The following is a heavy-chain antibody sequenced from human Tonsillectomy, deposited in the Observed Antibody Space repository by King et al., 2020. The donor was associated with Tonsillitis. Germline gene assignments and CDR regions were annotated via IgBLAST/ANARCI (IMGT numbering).Heavy chain of an antibody. CDR1: GFTFSSYE. Sequence: VQLVESGGGLVQPGGSLRLSCAASGFTFSSYEMNWVRQAPGKGLEWVSYISSSGSIIYYADSVKGRFTISRDNAKNSLYLQMNSLRAEDTAVYYCARGGFDWLLSPYLDYWGQGTLVTVSS. CDR3: ARGGFDWLLSPYLDY. V-gene: IGHV3-48*03. D-gene: IGHD3-9*01. J-gene: IGHJ4*02. CDR2: ISSSGSII.